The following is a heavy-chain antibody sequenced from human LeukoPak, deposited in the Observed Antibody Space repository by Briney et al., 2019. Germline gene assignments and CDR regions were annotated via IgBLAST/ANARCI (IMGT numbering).Heavy chain of an antibody. CDR3: ARVLPLPTYYYDSSTPVAFDI. J-gene: IGHJ3*02. CDR1: GGTFSSYA. Sequence: SVKVSCKASGGTFSSYAISWVRQAPGQGLEWMGRIIPILGIANYAQKFQGRVTITADKSTSTAYMELSSLRSEDTAVYYCARVLPLPTYYYDSSTPVAFDIWGQGTMVTVSS. D-gene: IGHD3-22*01. V-gene: IGHV1-69*04. CDR2: IIPILGIA.